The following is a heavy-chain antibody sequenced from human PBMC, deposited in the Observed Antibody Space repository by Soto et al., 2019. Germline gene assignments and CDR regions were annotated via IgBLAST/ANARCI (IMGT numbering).Heavy chain of an antibody. J-gene: IGHJ6*02. CDR1: GYTFTSYD. D-gene: IGHD2-2*02. CDR2: MNPNSGNT. CDR3: ARAIVPAAITKYYYYYGMDV. V-gene: IGHV1-8*01. Sequence: VASVKVSCKASGYTFTSYDINWVRQATGQGLEWMGWMNPNSGNTGYAQKFQGRVTMTRNTSISTAYMELSSLRSEDTAVYYCARAIVPAAITKYYYYYGMDVWGQGTTVTVSS.